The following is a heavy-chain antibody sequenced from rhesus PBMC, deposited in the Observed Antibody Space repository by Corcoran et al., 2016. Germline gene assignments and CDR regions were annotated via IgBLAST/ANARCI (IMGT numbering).Heavy chain of an antibody. V-gene: IGHV1-138*01. CDR2: NKPKTGGT. J-gene: IGHJ4*01. Sequence: QVPLVPSGAEVKKPGASLTVSCKASGSRFTVYSIQWGRTAPGQGLEWMGRNKPKTGGTDYAQKFQDRVTMTRDISTTTAYMELSSLRSEDTAVYYCARGSWNVGYWGQGVLVTVSS. CDR3: ARGSWNVGY. CDR1: GSRFTVYS. D-gene: IGHD1-14*01.